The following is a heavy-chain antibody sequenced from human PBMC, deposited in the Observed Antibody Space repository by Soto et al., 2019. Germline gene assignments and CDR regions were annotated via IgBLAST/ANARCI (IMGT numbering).Heavy chain of an antibody. CDR1: GFTFSSYA. D-gene: IGHD3-22*01. CDR2: ISGSGGST. Sequence: GGSLRLSCAASGFTFSSYAMSWVRQAPGKGLEWVSAISGSGGSTYYAGSVKGRFTISRDNSKNTLYLQMNSLRAEDTAVYYCAKAHPYYYDTSGYPVDYWGQGTLVTVSS. V-gene: IGHV3-23*01. J-gene: IGHJ4*02. CDR3: AKAHPYYYDTSGYPVDY.